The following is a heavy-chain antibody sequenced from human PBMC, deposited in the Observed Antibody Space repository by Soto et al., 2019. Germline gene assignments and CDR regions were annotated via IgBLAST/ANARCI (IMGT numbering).Heavy chain of an antibody. D-gene: IGHD2-2*01. CDR2: INHSGST. V-gene: IGHV4-34*01. J-gene: IGHJ6*02. Sequence: PSETLSLTCAVYGGSFSGYYWSWIRQPPGKGLEWIGEINHSGSTNYNPSLKSRVTISVDTSKNQFSLKLSSVTAADTAVYYCARDKVVPAAMRGRVIYDGMDVWCQGNTVT. CDR3: ARDKVVPAAMRGRVIYDGMDV. CDR1: GGSFSGYY.